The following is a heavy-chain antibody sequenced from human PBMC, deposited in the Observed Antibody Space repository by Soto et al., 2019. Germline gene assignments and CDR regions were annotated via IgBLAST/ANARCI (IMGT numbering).Heavy chain of an antibody. D-gene: IGHD4-17*01. CDR1: GFTFSSYA. Sequence: GGSLRLSCAASGFTFSSYAMSWVRQAPGKGLEWVSAISGSGGSTYYADSVKGRFTISRDNSKNTLYLQMNSLRAEDTAVYYCAKELVVYGDWNDAFDIWGQGTMVTVSS. V-gene: IGHV3-23*01. CDR3: AKELVVYGDWNDAFDI. CDR2: ISGSGGST. J-gene: IGHJ3*02.